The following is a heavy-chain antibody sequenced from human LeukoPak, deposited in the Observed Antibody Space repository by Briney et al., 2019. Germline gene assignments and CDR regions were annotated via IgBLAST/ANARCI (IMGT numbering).Heavy chain of an antibody. CDR1: GFTFSSYA. Sequence: GGSLRLSCVASGFTFSSYAMSWVRQAPGKGLEWVSAISGSGGSTYYADSVKGRFTISRDNSKNTLYLQMNSLRAEDTAVYYCAKDRQSIVVVIIDYWGQGTLVTVSS. J-gene: IGHJ4*02. CDR3: AKDRQSIVVVIIDY. V-gene: IGHV3-23*01. D-gene: IGHD3-22*01. CDR2: ISGSGGST.